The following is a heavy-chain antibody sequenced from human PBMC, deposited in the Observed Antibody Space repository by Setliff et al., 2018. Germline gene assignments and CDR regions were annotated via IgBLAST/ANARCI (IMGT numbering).Heavy chain of an antibody. CDR3: ARGGTYRYFDY. J-gene: IGHJ4*02. Sequence: SETLSLTCSVSGDSISDASIMALIRQPQGKGLEFIGYVFYNGAAKYDPSLKSRVTMSVDTSKTQLSLKLNSMTTADTAVYYCARGGTYRYFDYWGQGALVTVSS. CDR1: GDSISDAS. V-gene: IGHV4-59*01. CDR2: VFYNGAA.